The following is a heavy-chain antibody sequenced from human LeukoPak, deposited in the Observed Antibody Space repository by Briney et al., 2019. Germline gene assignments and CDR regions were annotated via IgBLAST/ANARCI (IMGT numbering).Heavy chain of an antibody. Sequence: ASVKVSCKASGYTFTSYGISWVRQAPGQGLEWMGWISAYNGNTNYAQKFQGRVTMTRDTSISTAYMELSRLRSDDTAVYYCARGDYSSSYHWFDPWGQGTLVTVSS. CDR1: GYTFTSYG. V-gene: IGHV1-18*01. CDR3: ARGDYSSSYHWFDP. CDR2: ISAYNGNT. D-gene: IGHD6-6*01. J-gene: IGHJ5*02.